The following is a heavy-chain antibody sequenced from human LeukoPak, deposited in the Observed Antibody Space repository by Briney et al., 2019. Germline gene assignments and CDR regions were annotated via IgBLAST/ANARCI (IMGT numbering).Heavy chain of an antibody. CDR3: ARSDYYGSGSPLDY. J-gene: IGHJ4*02. CDR2: ISNSNTYI. V-gene: IGHV3-21*01. CDR1: GFTFSSYN. Sequence: GGSLRLSCVASGFTFSSYNMNWVRQAPGKGLEWVSSISNSNTYIYYADSVKGRFTISRDNAKNSLYLQMNSLRAEDTAVYYCARSDYYGSGSPLDYWGQGTLVTVSS. D-gene: IGHD3-10*01.